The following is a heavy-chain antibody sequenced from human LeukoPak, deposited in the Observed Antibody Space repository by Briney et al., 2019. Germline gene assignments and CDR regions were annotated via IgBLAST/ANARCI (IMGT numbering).Heavy chain of an antibody. Sequence: ASVKVSCKASGYTFTSYAISWVRQAPGQGLEWMGGIIPIFGTANYAQKFQGRVTITADESTSTAYMELSSLRSEDTAVYYCASPSGYYDSSGRFDYWGQGTLVTVSS. CDR2: IIPIFGTA. D-gene: IGHD3-22*01. CDR1: GYTFTSYA. CDR3: ASPSGYYDSSGRFDY. V-gene: IGHV1-69*13. J-gene: IGHJ4*02.